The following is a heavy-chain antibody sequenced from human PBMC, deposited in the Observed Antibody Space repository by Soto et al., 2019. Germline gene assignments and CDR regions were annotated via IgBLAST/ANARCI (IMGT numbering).Heavy chain of an antibody. CDR2: IYYSGST. Sequence: SETLSLTCTVSGGSVSSGSYYWSWIRQPPGKGLEWIGYIYYSGSTNYNPSLKSRVTISVDTSKNQFSLKLSSVTAADTAVYYCAREPTNQNNWFDPWGQGTLVTVSS. J-gene: IGHJ5*02. CDR1: GGSVSSGSYY. V-gene: IGHV4-61*01. CDR3: AREPTNQNNWFDP.